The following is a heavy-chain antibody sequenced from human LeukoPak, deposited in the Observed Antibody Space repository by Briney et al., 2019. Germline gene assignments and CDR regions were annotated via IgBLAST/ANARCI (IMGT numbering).Heavy chain of an antibody. CDR1: GYTLTGYS. V-gene: IGHV1-2*02. CDR2: VNPKSGGT. J-gene: IGHJ5*01. CDR3: ARGGDAIAVAATLDWLDS. Sequence: ASVKVSCKAAGYTLTGYSMHWVRQAPAQGLEWMGWVNPKSGGTSYAQMSQGRVPVTRDTSISTIYMELSRLRSHDTAVYYCARGGDAIAVAATLDWLDSWGQGTLVTVSS. D-gene: IGHD6-19*01.